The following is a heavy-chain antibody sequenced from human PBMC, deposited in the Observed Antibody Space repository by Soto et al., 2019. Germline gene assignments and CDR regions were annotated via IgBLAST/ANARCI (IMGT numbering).Heavy chain of an antibody. D-gene: IGHD3-10*01. J-gene: IGHJ4*02. CDR1: GFMFSSYW. Sequence: VHLVESGGGLVEPGGSLRLSCEASGFMFSSYWMSWVRQAPGEGLEWVAYIKQDGSEIHYLESVEGRFTIFRDNARRSLYLQMNSLRAEDTAVYFCATYSGSYFPVGHDRWGQGTLVVVSS. CDR3: ATYSGSYFPVGHDR. V-gene: IGHV3-7*01. CDR2: IKQDGSEI.